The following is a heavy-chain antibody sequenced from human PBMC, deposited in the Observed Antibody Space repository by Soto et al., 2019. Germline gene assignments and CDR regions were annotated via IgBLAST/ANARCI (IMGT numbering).Heavy chain of an antibody. CDR1: GFTFSSYA. V-gene: IGHV3-30-3*01. CDR3: EREECGYSGYDLGGFFDY. J-gene: IGHJ4*02. CDR2: ISYDGSNK. Sequence: QVQLVESGGGVVQPGRSLRLSCAASGFTFSSYAMHWVRQAPGKGLEWVAVISYDGSNKYYADSVKGRFTISRDNSKNTLYLQMNSLRAEDTAVYYCEREECGYSGYDLGGFFDYWGQGTLVTVSS. D-gene: IGHD5-12*01.